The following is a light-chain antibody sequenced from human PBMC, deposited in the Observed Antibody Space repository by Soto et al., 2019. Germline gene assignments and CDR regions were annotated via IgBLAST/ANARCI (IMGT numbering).Light chain of an antibody. V-gene: IGLV2-14*03. J-gene: IGLJ3*02. CDR3: SSYTSSRTWV. CDR1: GSDVGAYNY. Sequence: QSALTQPASVSGSPGQSITISCIGTGSDVGAYNYVTWYQQHPGKAPKLMIFDVSNRPSGVSNRFSGSKSGNTVSLTISGLQAEDEADYYCSSYTSSRTWVFGGGTKLTVL. CDR2: DVS.